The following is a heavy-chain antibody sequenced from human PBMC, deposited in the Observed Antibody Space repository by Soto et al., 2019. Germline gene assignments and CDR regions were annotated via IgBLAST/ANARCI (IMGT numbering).Heavy chain of an antibody. CDR1: GYTFTSYG. V-gene: IGHV1-18*01. Sequence: VASVKVSCKASGYTFTSYGISWVRQAPGQGLEWMGWISAYNGNTNYAQKLQGRVTMTTDTSTSTAYMELRSLRSDDTAVYYCARVTPDYGDYVTYYYGMDVWGQGTTVTVSS. J-gene: IGHJ6*02. D-gene: IGHD4-17*01. CDR2: ISAYNGNT. CDR3: ARVTPDYGDYVTYYYGMDV.